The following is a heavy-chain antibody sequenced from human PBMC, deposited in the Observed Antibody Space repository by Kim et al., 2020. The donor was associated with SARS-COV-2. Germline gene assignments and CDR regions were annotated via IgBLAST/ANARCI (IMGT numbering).Heavy chain of an antibody. D-gene: IGHD6-13*01. CDR1: GYTFSNYG. V-gene: IGHV1-18*04. CDR2: ISPYNGNT. Sequence: ASVKVSCKTSGYTFSNYGISWVRQAPGQGLEWMGWISPYNGNTNYEQKFRGGVAVTTDTSTATAYMELGSLRSDDTAVYYCARSESGSSWYSWFDHWGQGTLVTVSS. J-gene: IGHJ5*02. CDR3: ARSESGSSWYSWFDH.